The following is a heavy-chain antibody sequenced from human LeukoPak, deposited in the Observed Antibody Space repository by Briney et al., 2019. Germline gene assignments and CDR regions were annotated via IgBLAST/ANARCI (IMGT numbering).Heavy chain of an antibody. J-gene: IGHJ4*02. D-gene: IGHD6-13*01. V-gene: IGHV3-30*04. CDR3: ARVTGGSRIAAAGKIDY. Sequence: PGGSLRLSCAASGFTFSSYVMHWVRQAPGKGLEWVAIISYDGSNEYYADSVKGRFTISRDNSKNTLYLQMNSLRSDDTAVYYCARVTGGSRIAAAGKIDYWGQGTLVTVSS. CDR1: GFTFSSYV. CDR2: ISYDGSNE.